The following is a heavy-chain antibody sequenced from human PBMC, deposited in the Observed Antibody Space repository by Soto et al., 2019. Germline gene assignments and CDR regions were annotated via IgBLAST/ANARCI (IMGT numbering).Heavy chain of an antibody. J-gene: IGHJ4*02. Sequence: QITLKESGPTLVKPTQTLTLTCTFSGFSLSAGGVGXXXXRQPPGKALECLALIYWDDDKRYRPSLKSRLTXXXXXXXXXXXXXXXXXXXMXXXTYYCAHRVPKESLFDFWGQGTLVTVSS. CDR3: AHRVPKESLFDF. V-gene: IGHV2-5*02. D-gene: IGHD3-10*01. CDR1: GFSLSAGGVG. CDR2: IYWDDDK.